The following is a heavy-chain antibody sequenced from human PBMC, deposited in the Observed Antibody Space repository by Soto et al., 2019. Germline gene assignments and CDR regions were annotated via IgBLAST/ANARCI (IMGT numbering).Heavy chain of an antibody. CDR2: IYYSGSA. CDR3: ARGVGFGYYYYHMDL. CDR1: GDSVTSVSDY. Sequence: SETLSLTCTVSGDSVTSVSDYWSWIRQPPGKGLEWIGYIYYSGSADYNPSLGSRVTISIDTSKNQFSLKLTSVTAADTAVYYCARGVGFGYYYYHMDLWGQGTTVTVS. V-gene: IGHV4-61*01. J-gene: IGHJ6*02. D-gene: IGHD3-10*01.